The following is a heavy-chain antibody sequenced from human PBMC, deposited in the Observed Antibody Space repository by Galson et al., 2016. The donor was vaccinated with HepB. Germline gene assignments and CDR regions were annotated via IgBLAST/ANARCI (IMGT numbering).Heavy chain of an antibody. Sequence: SVKVSCKASGYTFTSYYMHWVRQAPGQGLEWMGIINPSGGSTSYAQKFQGRVTITRDTSTSTVYMELSSLRSEDTAIYFCARGRLAFFDWGGGWFDPWGQGTLVTVSS. CDR1: GYTFTSYY. V-gene: IGHV1-46*01. CDR2: INPSGGST. CDR3: ARGRLAFFDWGGGWFDP. D-gene: IGHD3-9*01. J-gene: IGHJ5*02.